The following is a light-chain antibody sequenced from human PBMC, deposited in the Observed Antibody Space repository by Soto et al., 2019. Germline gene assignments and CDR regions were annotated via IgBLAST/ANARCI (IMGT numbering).Light chain of an antibody. CDR1: SSDVGSYNL. CDR2: EGS. CDR3: CSYAGSSILV. J-gene: IGLJ3*02. Sequence: QSALTQPASVSGSPGQSITISCTGTSSDVGSYNLVSWYQQHTGKAPKLMIYEGSKRPSGVSNRFSGSKSGNTASLTISGLQAEDEADYYCCSYAGSSILVFGGGTKLTVL. V-gene: IGLV2-23*01.